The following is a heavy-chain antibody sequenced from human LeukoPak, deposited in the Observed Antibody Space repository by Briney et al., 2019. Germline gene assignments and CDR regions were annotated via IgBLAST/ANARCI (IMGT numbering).Heavy chain of an antibody. D-gene: IGHD5-12*01. CDR1: GGSISSYY. V-gene: IGHV4-59*01. CDR3: ARARIRISGYDSFYYYYMDV. CDR2: IYYSGST. J-gene: IGHJ6*03. Sequence: PSETLSLTCTVSGGSISSYYWSWIRQPPGKGLEWIGYIYYSGSTNYNPTLKSRVTISVATSKNQFSLKLSSVTAADTAVYYCARARIRISGYDSFYYYYMDVWGKGTTVTISS.